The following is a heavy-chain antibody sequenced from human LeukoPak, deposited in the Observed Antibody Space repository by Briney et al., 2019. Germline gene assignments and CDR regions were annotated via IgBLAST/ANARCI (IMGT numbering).Heavy chain of an antibody. CDR2: IVVGSGNT. Sequence: TSVKVSCKASGFTFTSSAVQWVRQARGQRHEWIGWIVVGSGNTNYAQKFQERVTITRDISTSTAYMELSSLRSEDTAVYYCAASPDHYDTTGYSYYFDYWGQGTLVTVSS. D-gene: IGHD3-22*01. CDR3: AASPDHYDTTGYSYYFDY. CDR1: GFTFTSSA. V-gene: IGHV1-58*01. J-gene: IGHJ4*02.